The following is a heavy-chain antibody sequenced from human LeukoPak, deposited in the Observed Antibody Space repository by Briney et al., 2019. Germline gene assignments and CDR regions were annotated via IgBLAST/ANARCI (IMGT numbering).Heavy chain of an antibody. D-gene: IGHD3/OR15-3a*01. CDR2: IRSAVDTT. CDR1: GFTISNYG. CDR3: AKHFCTGLDCSLFDS. V-gene: IGHV3-23*01. J-gene: IGHJ4*02. Sequence: GGSLRLSCAASGFTISNYGVSWVRQAPGKGLEWVSGIRSAVDTTHYADSVKGRFIISRDNSKNTLSLQLNSLRPEDTALYYCAKHFCTGLDCSLFDSWGQGTLVTVSS.